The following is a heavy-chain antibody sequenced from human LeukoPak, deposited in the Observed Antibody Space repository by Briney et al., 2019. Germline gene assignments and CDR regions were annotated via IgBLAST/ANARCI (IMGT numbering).Heavy chain of an antibody. CDR1: GFTFSSYG. V-gene: IGHV3-30*18. Sequence: PGGSLRLSCAASGFTFSSYGMHWVRQAPGKGLEWVAVISYDGSNKYYADSVKGRFTISRDNSKNTLYLQMNSLRAEDTAVYYCAKGDYNWNYVGFDYWGQGTLVTVSS. D-gene: IGHD1-7*01. J-gene: IGHJ4*02. CDR2: ISYDGSNK. CDR3: AKGDYNWNYVGFDY.